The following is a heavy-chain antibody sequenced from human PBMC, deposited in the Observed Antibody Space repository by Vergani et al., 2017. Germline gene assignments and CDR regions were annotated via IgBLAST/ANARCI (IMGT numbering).Heavy chain of an antibody. CDR3: ARDLGTINRYFDY. CDR1: GFIFSNYD. CDR2: IWSDGSNK. Sequence: QVQLVESGGGVVQPGRSLRLSCAASGFIFSNYDMHWVRQAPGKGLEWVAVIWSDGSNKYYADSMKGHFTISRDNSKNTLYLQMNSLRAEDTAVYYCARDLGTINRYFDYWGQGTLVTVSS. J-gene: IGHJ4*02. D-gene: IGHD2/OR15-2a*01. V-gene: IGHV3-33*01.